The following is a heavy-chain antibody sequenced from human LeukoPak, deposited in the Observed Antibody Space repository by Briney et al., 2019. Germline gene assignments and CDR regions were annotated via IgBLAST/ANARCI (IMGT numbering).Heavy chain of an antibody. D-gene: IGHD6-13*01. Sequence: GGSLRLSCAASGFTFSTYTMNWVRQAPGKGLEWVSDINWNGGSTTYADSVKGRFTISGDNAKNSLYLQMNSLRAEDTAVYYCAREGITAAGFDYWGQGTLVTVSS. V-gene: IGHV3-20*04. CDR2: INWNGGST. CDR1: GFTFSTYT. CDR3: AREGITAAGFDY. J-gene: IGHJ4*02.